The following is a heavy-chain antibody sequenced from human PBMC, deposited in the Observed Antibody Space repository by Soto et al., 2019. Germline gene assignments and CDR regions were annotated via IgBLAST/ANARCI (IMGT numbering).Heavy chain of an antibody. J-gene: IGHJ4*02. Sequence: GGSLRLSCAASGFTFSNYIMNWVRQAPGKGLEWVSSISSSSSYIYYADSLKGRFTISRDNAKNSLYLQMNSLRAEDTAVYYCARALYSYGTSDYWGQGTLVTV. D-gene: IGHD5-18*01. CDR3: ARALYSYGTSDY. CDR1: GFTFSNYI. CDR2: ISSSSSYI. V-gene: IGHV3-21*01.